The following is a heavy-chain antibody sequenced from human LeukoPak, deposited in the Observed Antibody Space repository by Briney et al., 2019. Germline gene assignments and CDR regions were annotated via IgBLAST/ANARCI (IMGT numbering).Heavy chain of an antibody. CDR1: GFTFSSQA. V-gene: IGHV3-66*04. J-gene: IGHJ3*02. Sequence: GGSLRLSCAASGFTFSSQAMSWVRQAPGKGLEWVSVIYSGGSTYYADSVKGRFTISRDNSKNTLYLQMNSLRAEDTAVYYCARLLTGYFNDAFDIWGQGTMVTVSS. CDR2: IYSGGST. D-gene: IGHD3-9*01. CDR3: ARLLTGYFNDAFDI.